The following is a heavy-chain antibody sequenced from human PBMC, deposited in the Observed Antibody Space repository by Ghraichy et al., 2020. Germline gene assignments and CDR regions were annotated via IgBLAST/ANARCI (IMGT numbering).Heavy chain of an antibody. CDR3: ATDRSVYDFPSGSYYYYYGMDV. V-gene: IGHV1-24*01. Sequence: ASVKVSCKVSGYTLTELSMHWVRQAPGKGLEWMGGFDPEDGETIYAQKFQGRVTMTEDTSTDTAYMELSSLRSEDTAVYYCATDRSVYDFPSGSYYYYYGMDVWGQGTTVIVSS. CDR1: GYTLTELS. J-gene: IGHJ6*02. CDR2: FDPEDGET. D-gene: IGHD3-3*01.